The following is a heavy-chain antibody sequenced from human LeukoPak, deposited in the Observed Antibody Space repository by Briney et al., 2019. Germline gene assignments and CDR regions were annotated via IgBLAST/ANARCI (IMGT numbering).Heavy chain of an antibody. CDR3: ARDRAEAVDI. D-gene: IGHD3-10*01. J-gene: IGHJ3*02. Sequence: GESLKISCAASGFTFSDYYMSWIRQTPGKGLEWVSYISSSGSTIYYADSVKGRFTISRDNAKNSLYLQMKSLRAEDTAVYYCARDRAEAVDIWGQGTMVTVSS. CDR1: GFTFSDYY. V-gene: IGHV3-11*01. CDR2: ISSSGSTI.